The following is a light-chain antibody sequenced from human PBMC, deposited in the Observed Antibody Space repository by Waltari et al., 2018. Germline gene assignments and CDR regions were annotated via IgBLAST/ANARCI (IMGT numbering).Light chain of an antibody. Sequence: EIVMTQSPATLSVSPGERATLSCRASQSVSSDLAWYQQKPGQAPRFLIYGASTRATGIPARFSGRGSATEFTLTISSLQSEDFAIYHCQQRINWPRTFGQGTKVEI. J-gene: IGKJ1*01. CDR2: GAS. CDR1: QSVSSD. V-gene: IGKV3-15*01. CDR3: QQRINWPRT.